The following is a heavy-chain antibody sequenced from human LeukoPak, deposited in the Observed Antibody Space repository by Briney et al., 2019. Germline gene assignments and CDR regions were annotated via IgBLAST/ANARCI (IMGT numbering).Heavy chain of an antibody. V-gene: IGHV1-8*01. CDR3: ARIPGGYSYGYVLEDY. D-gene: IGHD5-18*01. J-gene: IGHJ4*02. Sequence: ASVKVSCKASGYTFTSYDINWVGQATGQGLEWMGWMNPNSGNTGYAQKFQGRVTMTRNTYISTAYMELSSLRSEDTAVYYCARIPGGYSYGYVLEDYWGQGTLVTVSS. CDR2: MNPNSGNT. CDR1: GYTFTSYD.